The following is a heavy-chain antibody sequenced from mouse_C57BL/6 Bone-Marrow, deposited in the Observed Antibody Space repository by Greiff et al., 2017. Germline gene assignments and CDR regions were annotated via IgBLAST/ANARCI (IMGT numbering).Heavy chain of an antibody. D-gene: IGHD2-3*01. CDR1: GFTFSSYG. CDR2: ISSGGSYT. V-gene: IGHV5-6*01. CDR3: ARRGMGTTGPYYFDY. J-gene: IGHJ2*01. Sequence: EVQGVESGGDLMKPGGSLKLSCAASGFTFSSYGMSWVRQTPDKRLEWVATISSGGSYTYYPDSVKGRFTISRDTAKNTLYLQRSSLKSEDTAMXYCARRGMGTTGPYYFDYWGQGTTLTVSS.